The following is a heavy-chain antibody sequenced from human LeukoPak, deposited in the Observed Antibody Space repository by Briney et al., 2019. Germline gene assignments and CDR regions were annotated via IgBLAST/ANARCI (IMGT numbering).Heavy chain of an antibody. CDR1: GFTFSSNS. CDR3: AKGTHDYGDYAPLDY. V-gene: IGHV3-23*01. J-gene: IGHJ4*02. D-gene: IGHD4-17*01. CDR2: ISGSGGST. Sequence: GGSLRLSCAASGFTFSSNSMKWVRQAPGKGLEWVSAISGSGGSTYYADSVKGRFTISRDNSKNTLYLQMNSLRAEDTAVYYCAKGTHDYGDYAPLDYWGQGTLVTVSS.